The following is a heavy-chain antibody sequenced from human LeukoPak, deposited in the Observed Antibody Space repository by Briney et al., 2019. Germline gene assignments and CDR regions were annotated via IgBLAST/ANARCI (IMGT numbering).Heavy chain of an antibody. CDR3: ARSYDSGSFWPDY. CDR2: FYYSGNT. J-gene: IGHJ4*02. V-gene: IGHV4-59*01. Sequence: SETLSLTCTVSGGSISSYYWSWIRQPPGKGLEWLGSFYYSGNTNYNPSLKSRVTISVDTSKSQFSLKLSSVTAADTAVYYCARSYDSGSFWPDYWGRGTLVTVSS. CDR1: GGSISSYY. D-gene: IGHD3-10*01.